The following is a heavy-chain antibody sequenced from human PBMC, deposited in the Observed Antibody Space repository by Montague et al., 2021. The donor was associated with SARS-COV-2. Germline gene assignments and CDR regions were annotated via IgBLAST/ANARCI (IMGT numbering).Heavy chain of an antibody. CDR3: ARHVSNLRAAVDYFDY. CDR2: IFHNGDS. J-gene: IGHJ4*02. D-gene: IGHD5/OR15-5a*01. Sequence: SETLSLTCLVSGGTISTDNLYWYWAWIRQPPGQGLEWIGSIFHNGDSYYNPSLNTRVTISIDTSRNPFSLSLTSVTAPDTAVYYCARHVSNLRAAVDYFDYWGQGTPVTVSS. CDR1: GGTISTDNLYWY. V-gene: IGHV4-39*01.